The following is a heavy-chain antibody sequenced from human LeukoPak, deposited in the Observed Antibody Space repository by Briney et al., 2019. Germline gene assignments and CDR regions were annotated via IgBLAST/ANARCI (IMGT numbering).Heavy chain of an antibody. J-gene: IGHJ4*02. CDR3: AKVAEMATISGLDY. CDR1: GFTLSSYA. CDR2: ISVSGNT. V-gene: IGHV3-23*01. Sequence: PGGSLRLSCAASGFTLSSYAMSWVRQGPGKGLEWVSAISVSGNTYHADSVKGRFTISRDSSKNTLYLQMNSLRAGDAAVYYCAKVAEMATISGLDYWGQGTLVTVSS. D-gene: IGHD5-24*01.